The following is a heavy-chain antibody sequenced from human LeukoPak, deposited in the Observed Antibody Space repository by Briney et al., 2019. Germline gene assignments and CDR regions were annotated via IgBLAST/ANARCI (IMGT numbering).Heavy chain of an antibody. CDR3: ARVRSSGWLFDY. Sequence: ASVKVSCKASGYTFTSYYMHWVRQAPGQGLEWMGIINPSGGSTSYAQKFQGRVTMTRDMSTSTVYMELSSLRSDDTAVYYCARVRSSGWLFDYWGQGTLVTVSS. J-gene: IGHJ4*02. D-gene: IGHD6-19*01. V-gene: IGHV1-46*01. CDR2: INPSGGST. CDR1: GYTFTSYY.